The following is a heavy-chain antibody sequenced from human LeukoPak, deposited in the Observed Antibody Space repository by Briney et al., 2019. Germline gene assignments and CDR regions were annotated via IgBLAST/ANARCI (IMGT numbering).Heavy chain of an antibody. CDR3: AKLGDSST. Sequence: SQTLSLTCAISGDSVSSNSAAWSWIRQSPSRGLEWLGRTYYRSKWYNDYAVSVKSRIIINPVTSKNQFSLQLNSVAPEDTAVYYCAKLGDSSTWGQGTLVTVSS. J-gene: IGHJ5*02. CDR1: GDSVSSNSAA. CDR2: TYYRSKWYN. D-gene: IGHD6-19*01. V-gene: IGHV6-1*01.